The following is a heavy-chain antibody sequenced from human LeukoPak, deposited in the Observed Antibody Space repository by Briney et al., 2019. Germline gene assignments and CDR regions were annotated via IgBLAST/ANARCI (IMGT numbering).Heavy chain of an antibody. CDR1: GGSISSGGYY. CDR2: IYYSGST. CDR3: ARDRDSSGYFFDC. J-gene: IGHJ4*02. D-gene: IGHD3-22*01. Sequence: PSQTLSLTCTVSGGSISSGGYYWSWIRQHPGKGLEWIGYIYYSGSTYYNPSLKSRVTISVDTSKNQFSLKLSSVTAADTAVYYCARDRDSSGYFFDCWGQGTLVTVSS. V-gene: IGHV4-31*03.